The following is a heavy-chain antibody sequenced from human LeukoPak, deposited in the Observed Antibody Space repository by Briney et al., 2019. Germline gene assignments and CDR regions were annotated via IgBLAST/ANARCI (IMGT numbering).Heavy chain of an antibody. CDR1: GFTFSSYG. Sequence: GRYLRLYCAASGFTFSSYGMHWVRQAPSKGLEWVEVISYDGSNKYYADSVKGRFTISRDNPKNTLYLQMNSLRAEDTAVYYCAKDGGIAVAGTFDYWGQGTLVTVSS. J-gene: IGHJ4*02. V-gene: IGHV3-30*18. D-gene: IGHD6-19*01. CDR3: AKDGGIAVAGTFDY. CDR2: ISYDGSNK.